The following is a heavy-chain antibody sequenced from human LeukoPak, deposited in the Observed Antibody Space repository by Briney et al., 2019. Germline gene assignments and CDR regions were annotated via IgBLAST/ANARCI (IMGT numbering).Heavy chain of an antibody. CDR1: GFTFSSYW. D-gene: IGHD3-3*01. CDR2: INSDGSST. V-gene: IGHV3-74*01. J-gene: IGHJ5*02. CDR3: ARDLAEYYDFWSGSNWFDP. Sequence: GGSLRLSCAASGFTFSSYWMHWVRQAPGKGLVWVSRINSDGSSTSYADSVKGRFTISRDNAKNTLYLQMNSLRAEDTAVYYCARDLAEYYDFWSGSNWFDPWGQGTLVTVYS.